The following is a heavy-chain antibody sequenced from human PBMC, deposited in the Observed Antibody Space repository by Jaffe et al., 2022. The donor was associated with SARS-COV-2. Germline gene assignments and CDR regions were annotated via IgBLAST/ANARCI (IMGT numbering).Heavy chain of an antibody. J-gene: IGHJ4*02. Sequence: QIQLVQSGVEVKKPGAAVKVSCKTSGYPFSSYGITWVRQAPGQSLEWMGWVRPYTGNSNHAQKFQGRVTMTTDTSTETAYMELRSLRSDDTAVYFCARDFYQSSGYWTLDHWGQGTLVTVSS. CDR1: GYPFSSYG. CDR3: ARDFYQSSGYWTLDH. D-gene: IGHD3-22*01. CDR2: VRPYTGNS. V-gene: IGHV1-18*01.